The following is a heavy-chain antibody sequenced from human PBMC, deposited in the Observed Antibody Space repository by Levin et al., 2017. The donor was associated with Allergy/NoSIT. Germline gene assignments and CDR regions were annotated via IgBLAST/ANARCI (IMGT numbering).Heavy chain of an antibody. CDR3: ARDLYNDDSVFDY. J-gene: IGHJ4*02. D-gene: IGHD3-22*01. Sequence: GESLKISCKASRYIFSDYFIHWVRQAPGQGLEWMGWINPHSGDTKYAQELQGRVTMTRDTSISTAYMELTRLTSDDTAVYYCARDLYNDDSVFDYRGEGALVNVFS. CDR1: RYIFSDYF. CDR2: INPHSGDT. V-gene: IGHV1-2*02.